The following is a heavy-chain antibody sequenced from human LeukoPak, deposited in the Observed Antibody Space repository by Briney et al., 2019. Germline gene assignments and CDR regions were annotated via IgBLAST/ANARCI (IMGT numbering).Heavy chain of an antibody. Sequence: PETLSLTCAVYGGSFSGYYWSWIRQPPGKGLEWIGEINHSGSTNYNPSLKSRVTISVDTSKNQFSLTLSSVTAADTAVYYCARVARCTSCFDVDYWGQGTLVTVSS. CDR2: INHSGST. J-gene: IGHJ4*02. V-gene: IGHV4-34*01. D-gene: IGHD2-2*01. CDR1: GGSFSGYY. CDR3: ARVARCTSCFDVDY.